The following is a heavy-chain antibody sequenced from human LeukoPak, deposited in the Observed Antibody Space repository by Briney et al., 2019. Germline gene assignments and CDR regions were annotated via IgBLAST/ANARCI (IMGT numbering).Heavy chain of an antibody. D-gene: IGHD3-9*01. CDR2: ISGSGGST. V-gene: IGHV3-23*01. CDR3: AKDSGEGYDILTGYYFDY. Sequence: HPGGSLRLSCAASGFTFSSYAMSWVRQAPGKGLEWVSAISGSGGSTYYADSVKGRFTIARDNSKNTLYLQMNSLRAEDTAVYYCAKDSGEGYDILTGYYFDYWGQGTLVTVSS. CDR1: GFTFSSYA. J-gene: IGHJ4*02.